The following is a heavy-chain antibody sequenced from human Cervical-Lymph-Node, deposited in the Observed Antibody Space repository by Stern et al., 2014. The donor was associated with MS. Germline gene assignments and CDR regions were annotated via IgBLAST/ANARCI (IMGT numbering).Heavy chain of an antibody. V-gene: IGHV1-2*02. J-gene: IGHJ4*02. CDR1: GYTFTGYY. D-gene: IGHD3-10*01. CDR3: ARIRSGRGGNAAYYIGY. Sequence: QVQLQESGAEVKKPGASVKVSCKASGYTFTGYYMHWVRQAPGQGLEWMGWINPNSGGTNYAQKFPGRVPMTRDTSISTAYMELSRLRSDDTAVYYCARIRSGRGGNAAYYIGYWGQGTLVTVSS. CDR2: INPNSGGT.